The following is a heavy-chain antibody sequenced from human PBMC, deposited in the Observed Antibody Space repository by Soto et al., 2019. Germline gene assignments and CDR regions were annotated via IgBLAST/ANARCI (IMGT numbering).Heavy chain of an antibody. CDR3: ATGDYYGRHDY. D-gene: IGHD3-10*01. CDR1: GYTFTSYA. V-gene: IGHV1-3*01. CDR2: INAGNGNT. J-gene: IGHJ4*02. Sequence: QVQLVQSGAEVKKPGASVKVSCKASGYTFTSYAMHWVRQAPGQSLEWMGWINAGNGNTKYSQKFQGRVTITRDTSASTAYMELRSLRSADTAVYYCATGDYYGRHDYWGQGTLVTVSS.